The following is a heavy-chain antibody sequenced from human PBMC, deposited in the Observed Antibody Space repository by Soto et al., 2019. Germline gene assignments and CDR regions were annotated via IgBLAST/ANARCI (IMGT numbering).Heavy chain of an antibody. CDR2: IYYSGST. Sequence: QVQLQESGPGLVKPSETLSLTCTVSGGSISSYYWSWIRQPHGKGLEWIGYIYYSGSTNYNPSLKSRVTISVDTSKNKFSLKLSSVTAADTAVYYCARTKGGIASAGTRYFDLWGRGTLVTVSS. CDR3: ARTKGGIASAGTRYFDL. D-gene: IGHD6-13*01. CDR1: GGSISSYY. J-gene: IGHJ2*01. V-gene: IGHV4-59*08.